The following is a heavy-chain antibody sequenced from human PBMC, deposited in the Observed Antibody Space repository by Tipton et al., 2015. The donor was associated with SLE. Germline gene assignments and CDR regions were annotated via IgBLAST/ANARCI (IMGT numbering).Heavy chain of an antibody. V-gene: IGHV3-74*01. CDR2: IRRDGSNT. J-gene: IGHJ6*02. D-gene: IGHD2-15*01. CDR1: GLTFSSHW. Sequence: GSLSLSCAASGLTFSSHWMYWARKAPGKGLVWVSRIRRDGSNTYYADSVEGRCTISRDNAKNTMYLQMHSLRVDDPAVYDGGRGVDSEGSVGMDVWGQGTTVTVSS. CDR3: GRGVDSEGSVGMDV.